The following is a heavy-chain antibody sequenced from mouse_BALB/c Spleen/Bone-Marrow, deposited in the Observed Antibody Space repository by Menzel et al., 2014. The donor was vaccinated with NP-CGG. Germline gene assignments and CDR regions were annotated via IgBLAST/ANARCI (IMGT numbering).Heavy chain of an antibody. CDR2: FNPYNDGS. Sequence: VQLQQSGPELVKPGASVKMSCKASGYTFTSSVMHWVKQKPGRGLEWIGYFNPYNDGSKYNEKFKGKATLTSDKSSSPAYMELSSLTSEASAFYCCAKGGNYRFDFDYWGQGTTLTVSS. V-gene: IGHV1-14*01. J-gene: IGHJ2*01. CDR1: GYTFTSSV. CDR3: AKGGNYRFDFDY. D-gene: IGHD2-14*01.